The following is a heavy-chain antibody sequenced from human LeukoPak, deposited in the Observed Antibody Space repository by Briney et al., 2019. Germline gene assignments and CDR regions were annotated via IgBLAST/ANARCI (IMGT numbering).Heavy chain of an antibody. J-gene: IGHJ3*02. CDR2: INPNSGGT. Sequence: ASVKVSCKASGYTFTGYYMHWVRQAPGQGLEWMGWINPNSGGTNYAQKFQGWVTMTRDTSISTAYMELSRLRSDDTAVYYCARDPPVCSGGSCYPNDAFDIWGQGTMVTVSS. V-gene: IGHV1-2*04. CDR1: GYTFTGYY. D-gene: IGHD2-15*01. CDR3: ARDPPVCSGGSCYPNDAFDI.